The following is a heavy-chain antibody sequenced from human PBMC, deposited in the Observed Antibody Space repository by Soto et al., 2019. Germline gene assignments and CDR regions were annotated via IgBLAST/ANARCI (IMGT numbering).Heavy chain of an antibody. J-gene: IGHJ4*02. CDR2: IGKAGDT. V-gene: IGHV3-13*04. Sequence: EVQLGESGGGLVQPGGSLRLSCAASGFTFSNYDMHWVRQGRGKGLEWVSGIGKAGDTYYVGSVRGRFTTSRENAKNSLYLQMNSLRAGDTAVYYCARGAATGFDYWGQGTLVTVS. CDR1: GFTFSNYD. D-gene: IGHD6-13*01. CDR3: ARGAATGFDY.